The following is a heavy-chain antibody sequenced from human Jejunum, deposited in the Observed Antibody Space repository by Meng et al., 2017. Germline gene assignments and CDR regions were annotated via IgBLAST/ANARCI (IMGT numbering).Heavy chain of an antibody. Sequence: QVRLPESGPGLARPSGTLSLSCSVSGGSVSSAGYQWSWIRQPPGKGLEWIGYASTNYNPSLKSRVTISVDTSKNQFSLRLTSVTAADTAVYYCARDHMGSLDYWGQGILVTVSS. CDR2: AST. D-gene: IGHD1-26*01. CDR3: ARDHMGSLDY. CDR1: GGSVSSAGYQ. J-gene: IGHJ4*02. V-gene: IGHV4-61*08.